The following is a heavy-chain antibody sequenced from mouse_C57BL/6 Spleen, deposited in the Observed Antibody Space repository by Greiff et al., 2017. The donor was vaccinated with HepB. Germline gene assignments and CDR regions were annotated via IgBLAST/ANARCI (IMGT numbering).Heavy chain of an antibody. CDR1: GYAFSSSW. CDR3: AVVGPKGNYFDY. CDR2: IYPGDGDT. V-gene: IGHV1-82*01. J-gene: IGHJ2*01. Sequence: QVQLQQSGPELVKPGASVKISCKASGYAFSSSWMNWVKQRPGKGLEWIGRIYPGDGDTNYNGKFKGKATLTADKSSSTAYMQLSSLTSEDSAVYFGAVVGPKGNYFDYWGQGTTLTVSS. D-gene: IGHD1-1*02.